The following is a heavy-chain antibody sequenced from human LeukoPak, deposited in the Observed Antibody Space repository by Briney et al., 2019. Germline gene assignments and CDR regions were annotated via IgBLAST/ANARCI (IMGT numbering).Heavy chain of an antibody. J-gene: IGHJ4*02. CDR3: ASSFDY. CDR1: GGSIRSSYYY. Sequence: SETLSLTCTVSGGSIRSSYYYRGWIRQPPGKGLEWIGSIYDSGSTYYNPSLKSRVTISVDTSKNQFSLKLNSVTAADTAVYYCASSFDYWGQGTLVTVSS. V-gene: IGHV4-39*01. CDR2: IYDSGST.